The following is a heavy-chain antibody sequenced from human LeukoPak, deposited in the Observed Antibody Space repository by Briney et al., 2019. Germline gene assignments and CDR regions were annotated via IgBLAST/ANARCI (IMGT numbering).Heavy chain of an antibody. J-gene: IGHJ4*02. Sequence: SETLSLTCTVSGGSISSSSYYWGWIRQPPGKGLEWIGSIYYSGSTYYNPSLKSRVTISVDTSKNQFSLKLSSVTAADTAVYYCERQEPMVRGVTVFDYWGQGTLVTVSS. CDR3: ERQEPMVRGVTVFDY. V-gene: IGHV4-39*01. CDR1: GGSISSSSYY. D-gene: IGHD3-10*01. CDR2: IYYSGST.